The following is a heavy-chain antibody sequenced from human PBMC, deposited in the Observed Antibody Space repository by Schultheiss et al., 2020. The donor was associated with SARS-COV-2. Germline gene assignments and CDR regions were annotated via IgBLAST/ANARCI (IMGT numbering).Heavy chain of an antibody. J-gene: IGHJ6*02. Sequence: GSLRLSCAASGFTVSSNYMSWVRQPPGKGLEWIGEIYHSGSTNYNPSLKSRVTMSIDRSKHQFSLRLSSVTAADTAVYYCASTGRLYGMDVWGQGTTVTVSS. CDR3: ASTGRLYGMDV. CDR2: IYHSGST. D-gene: IGHD4-11*01. CDR1: GFTVSSNY. V-gene: IGHV4-4*02.